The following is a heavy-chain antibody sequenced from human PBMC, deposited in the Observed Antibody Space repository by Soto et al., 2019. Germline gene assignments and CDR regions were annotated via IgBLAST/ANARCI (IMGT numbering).Heavy chain of an antibody. CDR2: ISSSSSYI. D-gene: IGHD4-4*01. J-gene: IGHJ4*02. Sequence: GGSLRLSCAASGFTFSSYSMNWVRQAPGKGLEWVSSISSSSSYIYYADSVKGRFTISRDNAKNSLYLQMNSLRAENTAVYYCARDRAMTTVTNLYYDWGQGTLVTVSS. V-gene: IGHV3-21*01. CDR1: GFTFSSYS. CDR3: ARDRAMTTVTNLYYD.